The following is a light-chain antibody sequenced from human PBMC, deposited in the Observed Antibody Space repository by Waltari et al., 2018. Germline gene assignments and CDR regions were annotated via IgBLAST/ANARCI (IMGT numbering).Light chain of an antibody. Sequence: SYVLTQPPSVSVAPGKTARIPCGGNEHGTRRVPWYQQKPGPAPVLVVFDERGRPSGIPERFSGSNSANTATLTISRVEAGDEADYYCHVWDTKTDHVVFGGGTKLTVL. J-gene: IGLJ2*01. CDR3: HVWDTKTDHVV. CDR1: EHGTRR. V-gene: IGLV3-21*03. CDR2: DER.